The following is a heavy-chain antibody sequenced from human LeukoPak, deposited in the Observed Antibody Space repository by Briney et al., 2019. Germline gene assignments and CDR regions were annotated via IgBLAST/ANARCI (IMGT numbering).Heavy chain of an antibody. CDR1: AVSISSSNSY. D-gene: IGHD3/OR15-3a*01. CDR2: IYYTGNT. CDR3: ARQTGSGLFTLP. V-gene: IGHV4-39*01. Sequence: SETLSLTCTVSAVSISSSNSYWGWLRQPPGKGLEWIGSIYYTGNTYYNASLKSRVTIPIETSKNQISLRLTSVTATDTAMYYCARQTGSGLFTLPGGQGTLVTVSS. J-gene: IGHJ4*02.